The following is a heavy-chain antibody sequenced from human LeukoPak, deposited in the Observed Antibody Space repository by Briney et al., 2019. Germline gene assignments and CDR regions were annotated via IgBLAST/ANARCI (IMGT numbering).Heavy chain of an antibody. CDR1: GFTFSSYE. CDR3: ARYSSGWYDLDS. D-gene: IGHD6-13*01. J-gene: IGHJ4*02. Sequence: GGSLRLSCAASGFTFSSYEMNWVRQAPGKGLEWVSYISGSGATIYYADSVKGRFAISRDNPKNSLYLQMHSLRAEDTAVYYCARYSSGWYDLDSWGQGTLVTVSS. CDR2: ISGSGATI. V-gene: IGHV3-48*03.